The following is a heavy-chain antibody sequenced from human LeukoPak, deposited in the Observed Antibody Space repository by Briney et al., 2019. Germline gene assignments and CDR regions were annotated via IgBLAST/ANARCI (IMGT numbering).Heavy chain of an antibody. CDR3: ARDPSSSSSVGGYLDY. Sequence: GRSLRLSCAASGFTFSSYGMHWVRQAPGKGLEWVAVISYDGSNKYYADSVKGRFTISRDNSKNTLYLQMNSLRAEDTAVYYCARDPSSSSSVGGYLDYWGQGTLVTVSS. CDR1: GFTFSSYG. J-gene: IGHJ4*02. D-gene: IGHD6-6*01. CDR2: ISYDGSNK. V-gene: IGHV3-30*03.